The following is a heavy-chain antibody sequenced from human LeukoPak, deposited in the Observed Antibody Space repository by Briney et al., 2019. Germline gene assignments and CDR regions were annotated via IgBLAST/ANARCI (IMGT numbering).Heavy chain of an antibody. Sequence: GGSLRLSCAASGFTFSSYAMHWVRQAPGKGLEWVSSISSSSSYIYYADSVKGRFTISRDNAKNSLYLQMNSLRAEDTAVYYCARDDHDSSGYWEYFQHWGQGTLVTVSS. CDR1: GFTFSSYA. J-gene: IGHJ1*01. D-gene: IGHD3-22*01. V-gene: IGHV3-21*01. CDR2: ISSSSSYI. CDR3: ARDDHDSSGYWEYFQH.